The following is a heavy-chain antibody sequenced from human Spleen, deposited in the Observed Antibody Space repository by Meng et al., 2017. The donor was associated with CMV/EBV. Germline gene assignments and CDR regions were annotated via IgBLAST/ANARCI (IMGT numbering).Heavy chain of an antibody. CDR1: GGNFSNYG. CDR3: AREGVVGTTIYFDY. Sequence: SGGNFSNYGVKWRRQAPGQGLEGRGGIIPILGTAKSPQKFTGRVTITTDESTTTAYMELSSLRSDDTAVYYCAREGVVGTTIYFDYWGQGTLVTVSS. V-gene: IGHV1-69*05. D-gene: IGHD1-1*01. J-gene: IGHJ4*02. CDR2: IIPILGTA.